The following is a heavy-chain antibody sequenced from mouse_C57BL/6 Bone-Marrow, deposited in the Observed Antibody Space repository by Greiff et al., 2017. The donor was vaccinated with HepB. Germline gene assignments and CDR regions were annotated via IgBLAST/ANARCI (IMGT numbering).Heavy chain of an antibody. CDR1: GYTFTSYG. V-gene: IGHV1-81*01. D-gene: IGHD1-1*01. J-gene: IGHJ1*03. CDR3: ARGGITTVVDKDWYFDV. Sequence: VQLQQSGAELARPGASVKLSCKASGYTFTSYGISWVKQRTGQGLEWIGEIYPRSGNTYYNEKFKGKATLTADKSSSTAYMELRSLTSEDSAVDFCARGGITTVVDKDWYFDVWGTGTTVTVSS. CDR2: IYPRSGNT.